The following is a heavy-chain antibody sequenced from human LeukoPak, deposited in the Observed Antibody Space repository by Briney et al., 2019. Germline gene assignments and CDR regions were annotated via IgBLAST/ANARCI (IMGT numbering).Heavy chain of an antibody. V-gene: IGHV3-21*01. J-gene: IGHJ6*03. Sequence: GGSLRLSCAASGFTFSSYSMNWVRQAPGKGLEWVSSISSSSSYIYYTDSVKGRFTISRDNAKKSLYLQMNSLRAEDTAVYYCAKGGNIRVLDYYYYMDVWGKGTTVTVSS. CDR1: GFTFSSYS. D-gene: IGHD2/OR15-2a*01. CDR3: AKGGNIRVLDYYYYMDV. CDR2: ISSSSSYI.